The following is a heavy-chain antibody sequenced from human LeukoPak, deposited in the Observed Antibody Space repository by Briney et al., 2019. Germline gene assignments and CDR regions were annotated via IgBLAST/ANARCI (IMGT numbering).Heavy chain of an antibody. D-gene: IGHD3-10*01. J-gene: IGHJ4*02. Sequence: ASVKVSCKASGYTFTSYDINWVRHATGQGLEWMGWMNPNSGNTGYAHKFQGRVTMTRNTSISTAYMELSSLRSEDTAVYYCARGYYGSGSPDPEIDYWGQGTLVTVSS. V-gene: IGHV1-8*01. CDR2: MNPNSGNT. CDR1: GYTFTSYD. CDR3: ARGYYGSGSPDPEIDY.